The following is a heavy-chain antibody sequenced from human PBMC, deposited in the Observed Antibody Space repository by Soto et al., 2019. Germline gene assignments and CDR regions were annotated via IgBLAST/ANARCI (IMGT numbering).Heavy chain of an antibody. CDR3: ARDEVYGSGSLHAYFLDYCYYYGMDV. Sequence: LGGSLRLSCAASGFTFSSYEMNWVRQAPGKGLEWVSYISSSGSTIYYADSVKGRFTISRDNAKNSLYLQMNSLGAEDTAVYYCARDEVYGSGSLHAYFLDYCYYYGMDVWGQGTTVTVSS. CDR1: GFTFSSYE. CDR2: ISSSGSTI. D-gene: IGHD3-10*01. V-gene: IGHV3-48*03. J-gene: IGHJ6*02.